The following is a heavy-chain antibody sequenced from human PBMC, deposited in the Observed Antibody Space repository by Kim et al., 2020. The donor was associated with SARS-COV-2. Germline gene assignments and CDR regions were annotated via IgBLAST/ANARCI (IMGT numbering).Heavy chain of an antibody. CDR3: ARVFHWVAGTYFDY. CDR1: GGSISSGGYS. J-gene: IGHJ4*02. Sequence: SETLSLTCAVSGGSISSGGYSWSWIRQPPGKGLEWIGYIYYSGSTYYNPSLKSRVTISVDRSKNQFSLKLSSVTAADTAVYYCARVFHWVAGTYFDYWGQGTLVTVSS. CDR2: IYYSGST. D-gene: IGHD6-19*01. V-gene: IGHV4-30-2*01.